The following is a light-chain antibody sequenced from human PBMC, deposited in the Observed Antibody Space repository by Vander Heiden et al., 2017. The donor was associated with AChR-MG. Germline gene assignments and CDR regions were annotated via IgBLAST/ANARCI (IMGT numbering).Light chain of an antibody. CDR1: QGIRND. CDR2: AAS. CDR3: LQDYNYPRT. V-gene: IGKV1-6*01. Sequence: AIQITQYPSSLSTSVGDRVTITCRASQGIRNDLRWFQQKPGKAPKLLIYAASSLESGVPSRFSGSGSGTDFTLTISSLQPEDFATYYCLQDYNYPRTFGQGTKLE. J-gene: IGKJ2*01.